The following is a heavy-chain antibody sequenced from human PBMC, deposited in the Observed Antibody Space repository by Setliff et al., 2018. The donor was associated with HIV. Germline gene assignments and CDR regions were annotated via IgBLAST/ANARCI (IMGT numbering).Heavy chain of an antibody. V-gene: IGHV4-59*01. Sequence: SETLSLTCNVSGASISSYYWTWIRQSPGNRLEWLGYITDSGNTNYNPSLRRRVTISADTSKNQVSLRLRSVTAADTAVYYCARETQQAYNIVTGYNYYYGIDVWGQGTTVTVSS. D-gene: IGHD3-9*01. CDR3: ARETQQAYNIVTGYNYYYGIDV. CDR1: GASISSYY. CDR2: ITDSGNT. J-gene: IGHJ6*02.